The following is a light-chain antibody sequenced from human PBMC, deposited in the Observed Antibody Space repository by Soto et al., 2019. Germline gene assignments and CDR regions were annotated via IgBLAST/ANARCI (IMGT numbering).Light chain of an antibody. Sequence: QSALTQPASVSGSPGQSITISCTGTSSDVGGYNYVSWYQQHPGKAPKLMIYDVSNLPSGVSNRFSGSKSGNTASLTISGLQAEDEADYCCSSYTSSSTDVFGTGTKVTVL. J-gene: IGLJ1*01. CDR3: SSYTSSSTDV. CDR1: SSDVGGYNY. CDR2: DVS. V-gene: IGLV2-14*01.